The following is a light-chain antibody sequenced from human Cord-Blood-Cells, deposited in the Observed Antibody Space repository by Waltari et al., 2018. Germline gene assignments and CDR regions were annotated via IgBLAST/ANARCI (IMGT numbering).Light chain of an antibody. CDR1: SSDVGGSNY. Sequence: SPGQSITISCTRTSSDVGGSNYVSWYQQHPGKAPKLMIYDVSNRPSGVSNRFSGSKSGNTASLTISGLQAEDEADYYCSSYTSSSTLDVFGTGTKVTVL. J-gene: IGLJ1*01. CDR2: DVS. CDR3: SSYTSSSTLDV. V-gene: IGLV2-14*04.